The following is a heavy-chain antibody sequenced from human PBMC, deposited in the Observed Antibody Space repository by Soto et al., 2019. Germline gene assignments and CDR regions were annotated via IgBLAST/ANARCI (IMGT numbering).Heavy chain of an antibody. Sequence: LRLSCAASGFTFSSYSMNWVRQAPGKGLEWVSYISSSSSTIYYADSVKGRFTISRDNAKNSLYLQMNSLRDEDTAVYYCARDFSMVRGVIPDYWGQGTLVTVSS. V-gene: IGHV3-48*02. CDR2: ISSSSSTI. CDR1: GFTFSSYS. J-gene: IGHJ4*02. CDR3: ARDFSMVRGVIPDY. D-gene: IGHD3-10*01.